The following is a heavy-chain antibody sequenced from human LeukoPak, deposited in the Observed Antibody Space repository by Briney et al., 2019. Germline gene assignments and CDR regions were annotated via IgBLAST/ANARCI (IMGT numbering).Heavy chain of an antibody. J-gene: IGHJ4*02. CDR1: GFTFDDYA. D-gene: IGHD3-10*01. CDR2: ISWNSGSI. V-gene: IGHV3-9*01. CDR3: ARARITMVRGALDY. Sequence: GGSLRLSCAASGFTFDDYAMHWVRQAPGKGLEWVSGISWNSGSIGYADSVKGRFTISRDNAKNSLYLQMNSLRAEDTAVYYCARARITMVRGALDYWGQGTLVTVSS.